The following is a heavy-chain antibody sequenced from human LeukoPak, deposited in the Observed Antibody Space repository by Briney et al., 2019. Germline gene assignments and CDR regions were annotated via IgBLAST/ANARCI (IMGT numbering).Heavy chain of an antibody. Sequence: SSETLSLTCAVYGGSFSGYYWSWIRQPPGKGLEWIGEINHSGSTSYNPSLKSRVTISINTSKNQFSLKLSSVTAADTAVFYCARRVWFGESSHWSFDLWGRGILVTVSS. CDR1: GGSFSGYY. CDR3: ARRVWFGESSHWSFDL. J-gene: IGHJ2*01. V-gene: IGHV4-34*01. CDR2: INHSGST. D-gene: IGHD3-10*01.